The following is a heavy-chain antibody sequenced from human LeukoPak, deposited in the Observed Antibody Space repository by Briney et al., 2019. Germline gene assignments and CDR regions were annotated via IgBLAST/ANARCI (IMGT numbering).Heavy chain of an antibody. CDR1: EFTFNTYW. CDR3: ARDPGISAAGTVGYFDY. V-gene: IGHV3-7*01. CDR2: IKEDGSVR. D-gene: IGHD6-13*01. Sequence: GGSLRLSCAPSEFTFNTYWMSWVRQAPGKGLEWVANIKEDGSVRYNVDSVKGRFTISRDNAENSVYLQMNSLRAEDTAVYYCARDPGISAAGTVGYFDYWGQGTLVTVSS. J-gene: IGHJ4*02.